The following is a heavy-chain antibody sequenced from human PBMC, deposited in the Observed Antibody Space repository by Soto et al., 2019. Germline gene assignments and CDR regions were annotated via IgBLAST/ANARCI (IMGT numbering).Heavy chain of an antibody. CDR3: ARGGDYEG. CDR1: GGSFSGYY. V-gene: IGHV4-34*01. D-gene: IGHD4-17*01. Sequence: SETPSLTCAVYGGSFSGYYWSWIRQPPGMGLEWIGEINQSGSTNYNPSLKSRVTISIDTYKKQFSLNLSSVTAADTAVYYCARGGDYEGWGQRTLVTVSS. CDR2: INQSGST. J-gene: IGHJ4*02.